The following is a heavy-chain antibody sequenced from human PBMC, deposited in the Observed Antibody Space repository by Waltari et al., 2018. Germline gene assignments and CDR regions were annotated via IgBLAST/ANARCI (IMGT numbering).Heavy chain of an antibody. CDR2: IIPILGIA. D-gene: IGHD3-22*01. J-gene: IGHJ4*02. CDR3: ASSWGDSSGPTDY. CDR1: GGTFSSYA. V-gene: IGHV1-69*10. Sequence: QVQLVQSGAEVKKPGSSVKVSCKASGGTFSSYAISWVRQSAGQGLEWMGGIIPILGIANYAQKFQGRVTITADKSTSTAYMELSSLRSEDTAVYYCASSWGDSSGPTDYWGQGTLVTVSS.